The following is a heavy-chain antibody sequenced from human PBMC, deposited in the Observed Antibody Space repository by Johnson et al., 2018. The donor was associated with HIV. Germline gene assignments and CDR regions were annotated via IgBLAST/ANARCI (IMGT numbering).Heavy chain of an antibody. CDR2: INGDGSRT. V-gene: IGHV3-23*04. Sequence: VQLVESGGGLVQPGGSLRLSCAASGFTFSSYAMSWVRQAPGKGLEWVSSINGDGSRTSYADSVKGRLTISRDNSKNTLYLQMSSLRAEDTALYYCARERAVTTKGYDEDAFDIWGQGTMVTVSS. CDR3: ARERAVTTKGYDEDAFDI. CDR1: GFTFSSYA. J-gene: IGHJ3*02. D-gene: IGHD4-17*01.